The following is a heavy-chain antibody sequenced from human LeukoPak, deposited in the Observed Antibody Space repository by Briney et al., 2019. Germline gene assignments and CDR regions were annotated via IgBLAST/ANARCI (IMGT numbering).Heavy chain of an antibody. CDR2: ISADGADT. D-gene: IGHD2-15*01. CDR3: VRGRWQLLGHFDS. Sequence: GGSLRLSCAASGFTFTDYTMHWVRQAPGKGLEYVAGISADGADTGHADSVKGRFTISRVNSKNTLYLQMGSLRPEDMAVYYCVRGRWQLLGHFDSWGQGTPVTVSS. J-gene: IGHJ4*02. CDR1: GFTFTDYT. V-gene: IGHV3-64*02.